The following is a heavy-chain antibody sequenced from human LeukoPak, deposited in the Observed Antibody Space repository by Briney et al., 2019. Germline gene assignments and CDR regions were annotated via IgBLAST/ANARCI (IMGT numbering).Heavy chain of an antibody. CDR2: ISNSGGTT. D-gene: IGHD5-12*01. J-gene: IGHJ4*02. Sequence: PGGSRRLSCAASGFTFSSYAMSWVRQAPGKGLEWVSGISNSGGTTYYADSVKGRFTISRDNSKNTLYLQMDSLRAEDTAVYHCAKNLDGVATYFDYWGQGTLVTVSS. V-gene: IGHV3-23*01. CDR3: AKNLDGVATYFDY. CDR1: GFTFSSYA.